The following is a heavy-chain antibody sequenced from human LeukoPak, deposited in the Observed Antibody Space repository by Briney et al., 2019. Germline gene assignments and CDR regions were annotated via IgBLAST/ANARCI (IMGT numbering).Heavy chain of an antibody. V-gene: IGHV4-30-4*07. Sequence: SETLSLTCVVSGDSISSGGYSWSWIRQTPGKGLEWIAYIHDSGSTYNNPSLKSRVTISVDTSKNQFSLKLSSVTAADTAVYYCARGEGSTWIQLWLDNWFDPWGQGTLVTVSS. CDR2: IHDSGST. CDR3: ARGEGSTWIQLWLDNWFDP. D-gene: IGHD5-18*01. CDR1: GDSISSGGYS. J-gene: IGHJ5*02.